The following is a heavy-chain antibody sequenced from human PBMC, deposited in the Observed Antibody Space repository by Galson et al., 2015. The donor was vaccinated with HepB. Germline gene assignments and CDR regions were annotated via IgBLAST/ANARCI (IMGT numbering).Heavy chain of an antibody. J-gene: IGHJ6*02. V-gene: IGHV3-33*01. Sequence: SLRLSCAASGFTFSSYGMHWVRQAPGKGLEWVAVIWYDGSNKYYADSVKGRFTISRDNSKNTLYLQMNSLRAEDTAVYYCARDCSSTSCSYGMDVWGQGTTVTVSS. CDR2: IWYDGSNK. CDR3: ARDCSSTSCSYGMDV. CDR1: GFTFSSYG. D-gene: IGHD2-2*01.